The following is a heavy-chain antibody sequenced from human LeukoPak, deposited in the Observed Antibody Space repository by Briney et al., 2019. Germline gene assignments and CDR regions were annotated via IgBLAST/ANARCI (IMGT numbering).Heavy chain of an antibody. CDR2: IRSKAYGGTT. CDR3: TRNRLFVDAFDI. D-gene: IGHD3-3*01. Sequence: GGSLRLSCTASGFTFGDYAMSWVRQAPGKGLEWVGFIRSKAYGGTTEYAASVKGRFTISRDDSKSIAYLQMNSLKTEDTAVYYCTRNRLFVDAFDIWGQGTMVTVSS. J-gene: IGHJ3*02. V-gene: IGHV3-49*04. CDR1: GFTFGDYA.